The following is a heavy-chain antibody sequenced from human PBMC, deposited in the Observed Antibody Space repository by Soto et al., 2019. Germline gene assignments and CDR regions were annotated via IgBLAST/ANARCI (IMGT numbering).Heavy chain of an antibody. CDR3: ARDALHISAINDLYGMDV. V-gene: IGHV1-3*01. D-gene: IGHD3-3*01. CDR2: INAGNGNT. Sequence: QVQLVQSGAEVKKPGASVKVSCKASGYTFTSYAMHWVRQAPGQRLEWMGWINAGNGNTKYSQKFQGRVTITRDTSASTAYMELSSLRSEDTAVYYCARDALHISAINDLYGMDVWGQGTTVTVSS. J-gene: IGHJ6*02. CDR1: GYTFTSYA.